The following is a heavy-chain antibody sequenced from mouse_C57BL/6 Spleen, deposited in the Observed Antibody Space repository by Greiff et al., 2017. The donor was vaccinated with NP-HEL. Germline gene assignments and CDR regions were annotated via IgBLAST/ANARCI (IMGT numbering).Heavy chain of an antibody. D-gene: IGHD2-14*01. CDR3: ARGIRDDGLDWYFDG. CDR2: IYPRSGNT. V-gene: IGHV1-81*01. CDR1: GYTFTSYG. Sequence: VQLQESGAELARPGASVKLSCKASGYTFTSYGISWVKQRPGQGLEWIGEIYPRSGNTYYNEKFKGKATLTADKSSSTAYMELRSLTSEDSAVYFCARGIRDDGLDWYFDGWGTGTTVTVSS. J-gene: IGHJ1*03.